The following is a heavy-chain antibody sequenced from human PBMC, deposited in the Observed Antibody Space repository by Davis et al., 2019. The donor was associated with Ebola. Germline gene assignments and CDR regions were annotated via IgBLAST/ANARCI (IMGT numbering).Heavy chain of an antibody. J-gene: IGHJ5*02. CDR1: GDSVSSTSAS. CDR3: VRGWSIVDP. V-gene: IGHV6-1*01. Sequence: SQTLSLTRAISGDSVSSTSASWNWIRQSPSRGPEWPGRTYYRSKWSNDYAASVKSRISINADTSKNQFSLQLNSVTPEDTAVYYCVRGWSIVDPWGQGTLVTVSS. CDR2: TYYRSKWSN. D-gene: IGHD3-3*01.